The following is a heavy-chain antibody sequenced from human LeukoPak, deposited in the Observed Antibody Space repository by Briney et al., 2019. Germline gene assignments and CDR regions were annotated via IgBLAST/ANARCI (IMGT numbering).Heavy chain of an antibody. Sequence: GRSLRLSCAASGFTFSTYAMHWVRQTPGKGLEWVAVVSFDGTSKYYADSVKGRLTISRDNSKNTLYLQMNSLRAEDTAVYYCAKPYSSSWYTQSLDYWGQGTLVTVSS. J-gene: IGHJ4*02. V-gene: IGHV3-30-3*02. D-gene: IGHD6-13*01. CDR2: VSFDGTSK. CDR3: AKPYSSSWYTQSLDY. CDR1: GFTFSTYA.